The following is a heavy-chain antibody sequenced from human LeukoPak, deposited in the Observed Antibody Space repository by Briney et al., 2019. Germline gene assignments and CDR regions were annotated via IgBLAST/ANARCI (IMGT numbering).Heavy chain of an antibody. Sequence: GGSLRLSCAASGFTFNTYAMHWVRQAPGKGLEWVAVISYDGSIKYYADSVKGRFTISRDNSKNTLYMQMNSLRAEDTAVYYCAKDFYDNSGSRYDYWGQGTLVTVSS. CDR1: GFTFNTYA. CDR3: AKDFYDNSGSRYDY. V-gene: IGHV3-30*04. D-gene: IGHD3-22*01. J-gene: IGHJ4*02. CDR2: ISYDGSIK.